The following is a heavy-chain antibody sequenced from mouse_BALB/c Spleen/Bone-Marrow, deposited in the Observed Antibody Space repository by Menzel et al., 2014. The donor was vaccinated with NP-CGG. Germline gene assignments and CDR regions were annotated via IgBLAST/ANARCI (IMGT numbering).Heavy chain of an antibody. CDR1: GFTFSSYT. D-gene: IGHD3-3*01. V-gene: IGHV5-6-4*01. CDR2: ISSGGSYT. CDR3: TRDPGRGRYFDV. J-gene: IGHJ1*01. Sequence: EVKLVESGGGLVKPGGSLKLSRAASGFTFSSYTMSWVRQTPEKRLEWVATISSGGSYTYYPDSVKGRFTISRDNARNTLYLQMSSLKSEDTAMYYCTRDPGRGRYFDVWGAGTTVTVSS.